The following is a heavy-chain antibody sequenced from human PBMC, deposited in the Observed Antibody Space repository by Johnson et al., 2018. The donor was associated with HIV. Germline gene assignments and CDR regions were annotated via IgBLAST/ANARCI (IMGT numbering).Heavy chain of an antibody. CDR3: ARAGYGSGSTHDAFDI. V-gene: IGHV3-7*02. J-gene: IGHJ3*02. D-gene: IGHD3-10*01. CDR1: GFTFSSYW. Sequence: VQLVESGGGLAQPGGSLRLSCVASGFTFSSYWMSWVRQAPGKGLEWVTNIKQDGSEKYYVDSVKGRFTVSRDNSKNAVYLQMNSLRAEDTAVYYWARAGYGSGSTHDAFDIWGQGTMVTVSS. CDR2: IKQDGSEK.